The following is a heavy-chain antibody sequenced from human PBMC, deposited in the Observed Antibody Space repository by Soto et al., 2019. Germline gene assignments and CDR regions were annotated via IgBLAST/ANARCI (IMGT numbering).Heavy chain of an antibody. CDR3: ALSTSFVPRAFDY. D-gene: IGHD2-2*01. V-gene: IGHV2-5*01. CDR1: GFSLSTNGVG. J-gene: IGHJ4*02. Sequence: QITLKESGPTLVKPTQTLTLTCTFSGFSLSTNGVGVGWIRQPPGQALEWLALIYWNNDKRYNPLLRSRLTITTDAARNPVYLTMPNRDPVDIAEYYCALSTSFVPRAFDYLGQGLLLTLCS. CDR2: IYWNNDK.